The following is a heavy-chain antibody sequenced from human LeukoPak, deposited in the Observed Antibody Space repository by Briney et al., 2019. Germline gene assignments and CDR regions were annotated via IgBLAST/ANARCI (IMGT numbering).Heavy chain of an antibody. CDR2: ISSSSSYI. CDR1: GFTFGSYS. Sequence: PGGSLRLSCAASGFTFGSYSMNWVRQAPGKGLEWVSSISSSSSYIYYADSVKGRFTISRDNAKNSLYLQMNSLRAEDTAVYYCARDTEDSGSYYFDAFDIWGQGTMVTVSS. D-gene: IGHD1-26*01. CDR3: ARDTEDSGSYYFDAFDI. V-gene: IGHV3-21*01. J-gene: IGHJ3*02.